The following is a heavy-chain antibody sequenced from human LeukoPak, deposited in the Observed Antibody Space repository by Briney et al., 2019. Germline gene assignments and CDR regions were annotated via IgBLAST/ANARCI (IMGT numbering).Heavy chain of an antibody. D-gene: IGHD2-2*01. Sequence: ASVKVSCKASGGTFSSYAISWVRQAPGQGLEWMGGIIPIFGTANYAQKFQGRVTITADESTSTAYMELSSLRSEDTAVYYCARVADIVVVPEPEGYAFDVWGQGTMVTVSS. CDR1: GGTFSSYA. CDR3: ARVADIVVVPEPEGYAFDV. J-gene: IGHJ3*01. V-gene: IGHV1-69*01. CDR2: IIPIFGTA.